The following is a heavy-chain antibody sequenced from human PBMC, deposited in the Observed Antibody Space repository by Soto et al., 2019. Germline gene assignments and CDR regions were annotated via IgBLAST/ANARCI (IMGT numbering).Heavy chain of an antibody. V-gene: IGHV3-30*18. J-gene: IGHJ2*01. D-gene: IGHD2-15*01. CDR1: GFTFSSYG. CDR2: ISYDGSNK. CDR3: AKEGDEYCSGGSCYSSGWYFDL. Sequence: QVQLVESGGGVVQPGRSLRLSSAASGFTFSSYGMHWVREAPGKGLEWVAVISYDGSNKYYADSVKGRFTISRDNSKNTLYLQMNSLRAEDTAVYYCAKEGDEYCSGGSCYSSGWYFDLWGRGTLVTVSS.